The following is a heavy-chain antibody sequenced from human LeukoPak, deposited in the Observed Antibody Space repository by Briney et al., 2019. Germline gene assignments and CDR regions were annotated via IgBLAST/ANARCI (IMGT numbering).Heavy chain of an antibody. D-gene: IGHD5-24*01. J-gene: IGHJ5*02. V-gene: IGHV3-73*01. CDR2: IRNKANNYAT. CDR1: GFTFSGFS. CDR3: ATSSHAYNDP. Sequence: GGSLRLSCAASGFTFSGFSLHWVRQASGKGLEWVGRIRNKANNYATTYAASVRGRFTISRDDSKNTAYLQMNSLKTEDTALYFRATSSHAYNDPWGQGTLVTGSS.